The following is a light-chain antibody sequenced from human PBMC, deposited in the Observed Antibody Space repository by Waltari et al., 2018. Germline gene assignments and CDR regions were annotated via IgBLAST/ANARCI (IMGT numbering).Light chain of an antibody. J-gene: IGKJ1*01. CDR1: QGISIS. V-gene: IGKV1-27*01. CDR2: AAS. Sequence: DIQMTQSPSSLSASVGDRVTITCRASQGISISLAWYQQKPGKVPKLLIYAASTLQSGVPSRFSGGVSGTDFTLTISNLQPEDVAIYYCQKYNSAPRTFGQGTKVEIK. CDR3: QKYNSAPRT.